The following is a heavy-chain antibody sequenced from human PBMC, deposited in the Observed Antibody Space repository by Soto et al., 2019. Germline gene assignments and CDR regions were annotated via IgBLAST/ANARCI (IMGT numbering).Heavy chain of an antibody. D-gene: IGHD1-26*01. CDR2: IYYSGST. Sequence: ETLSLTCTVSGGSISSYYWSWIRQPPGKGLEWIGYIYYSGSTNYNPSLKSRVTISVDTSKNQFSLKLSSVTAADTAVYYCAGDTTPYYMDVWGKGTTVTVSS. V-gene: IGHV4-59*08. CDR3: AGDTTPYYMDV. CDR1: GGSISSYY. J-gene: IGHJ6*03.